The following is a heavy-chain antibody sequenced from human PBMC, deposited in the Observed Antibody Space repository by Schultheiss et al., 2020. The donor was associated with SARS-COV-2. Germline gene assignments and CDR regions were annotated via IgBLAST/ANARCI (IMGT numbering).Heavy chain of an antibody. Sequence: GGSLRLSCAASGFTFTNYGMHWVRQAPGKGLEWVAIISYDGSKYYAESVEGRFTISRDNSKNTLFLQMNSLRAEDTAVYYCAREVQAYGPFDYWGQGTLVTVSS. CDR1: GFTFTNYG. J-gene: IGHJ4*02. V-gene: IGHV3-30*03. CDR3: AREVQAYGPFDY. D-gene: IGHD2-21*01. CDR2: ISYDGSK.